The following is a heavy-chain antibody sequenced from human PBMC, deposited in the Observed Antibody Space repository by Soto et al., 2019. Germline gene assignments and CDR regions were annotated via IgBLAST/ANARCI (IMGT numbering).Heavy chain of an antibody. V-gene: IGHV3-53*01. CDR2: IYIDGST. CDR3: DIYGGTGTAVIGIQYSGNEV. Sequence: PGGSLRLSCGASGFTVSGNSLSWVRQAPGKGLERVSYIYIDGSTYYADSVRGRFTLTRDNSKYTLYLQMKNLRGEDTAVYYCDIYGGTGTAVIGIQYSGNEVLRQESTVTV. J-gene: IGHJ6*02. CDR1: GFTVSGNS. D-gene: IGHD6-19*01.